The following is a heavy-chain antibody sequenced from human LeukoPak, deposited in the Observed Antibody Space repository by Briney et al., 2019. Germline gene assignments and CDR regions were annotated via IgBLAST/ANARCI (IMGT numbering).Heavy chain of an antibody. D-gene: IGHD1-26*01. CDR2: IKEDGSEK. V-gene: IGHV3-7*05. J-gene: IGHJ4*02. Sequence: GGSLRLSCAASGFTFSSHWMNWVRQAPGKGLEWVANIKEDGSEKYYVDSVKGRFTISRDNAKNSLCLQMNSLRAEDTAIYYCVRSGGYWGQGTLVTVSA. CDR3: VRSGGY. CDR1: GFTFSSHW.